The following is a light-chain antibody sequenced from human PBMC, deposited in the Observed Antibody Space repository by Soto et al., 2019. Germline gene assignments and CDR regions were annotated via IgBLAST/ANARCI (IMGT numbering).Light chain of an antibody. CDR1: SSDIGGYNF. CDR3: NSYRSSSTLVV. CDR2: GVS. Sequence: QSALTQPASVSGSPGQSITISCTGTSSDIGGYNFVSWYQQYPGKAPKLMIFGVSNRPSGVSNRFSGSKSGNTASLTISGLQAEDEADYYCNSYRSSSTLVVFGGGTKLTVL. V-gene: IGLV2-14*01. J-gene: IGLJ2*01.